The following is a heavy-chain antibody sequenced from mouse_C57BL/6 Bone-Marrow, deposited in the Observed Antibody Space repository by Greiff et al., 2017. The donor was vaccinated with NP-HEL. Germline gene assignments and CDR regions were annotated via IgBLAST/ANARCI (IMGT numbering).Heavy chain of an antibody. J-gene: IGHJ1*03. CDR3: ARKAIYYYGSSYFDV. V-gene: IGHV1-18*01. CDR2: INPNNGGT. CDR1: GYTFTDYN. Sequence: EVKLQQSGPELVKPGASVKIPCKASGYTFTDYNMDWVKQSHGKSLEWIGDINPNNGGTIYNQKFKGKATLTVDKSSSTAYMELRSLTSEDTAVYYCARKAIYYYGSSYFDVWGTGTTVTVSS. D-gene: IGHD1-1*01.